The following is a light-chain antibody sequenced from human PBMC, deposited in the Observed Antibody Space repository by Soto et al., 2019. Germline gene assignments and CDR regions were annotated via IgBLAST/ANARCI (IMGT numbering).Light chain of an antibody. V-gene: IGKV2-28*01. CDR1: QSLLDSNGNNH. J-gene: IGKJ5*01. Sequence: DIVMTQSPFSLPVIPGEPASISCWSSQSLLDSNGNNHLNWYLQKPGQSPQVLIYLGSNRASGVPARFSGSGSGTDFTLKISRVDAEDVGVYYCMQALQTPLTFGQGTRLEIK. CDR3: MQALQTPLT. CDR2: LGS.